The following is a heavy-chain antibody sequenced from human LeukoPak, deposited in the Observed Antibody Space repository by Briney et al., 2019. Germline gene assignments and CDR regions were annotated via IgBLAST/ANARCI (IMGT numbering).Heavy chain of an antibody. J-gene: IGHJ6*03. CDR3: VRGSRVRIRITIFGVGYYMDV. D-gene: IGHD3-3*01. CDR2: INHSGST. Sequence: SQTLSLTCAVYGGSFSGYYWSWIRQPPGKGLEWIGEINHSGSTNYNPSLKSRVTISVDTSKNQFSLKLSSVTAADTAVYYCVRGSRVRIRITIFGVGYYMDVCGKGTTVTVSS. CDR1: GGSFSGYY. V-gene: IGHV4-34*01.